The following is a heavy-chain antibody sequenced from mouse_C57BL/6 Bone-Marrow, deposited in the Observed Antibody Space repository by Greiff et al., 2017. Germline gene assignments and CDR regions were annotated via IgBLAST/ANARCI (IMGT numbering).Heavy chain of an antibody. D-gene: IGHD2-2*01. CDR1: GYTFTSYW. Sequence: QVQLQQPGAELVMPGASVKLSCKASGYTFTSYWMHWVKQRPGQGLEWIGEIDPSDSYTNYNQKFKGKSTLTVDKSSSTAYIQLSSLTSEYSAVYYCARRRGYGGGYWYFDVWGTGTTVTVSS. J-gene: IGHJ1*03. CDR2: IDPSDSYT. CDR3: ARRRGYGGGYWYFDV. V-gene: IGHV1-69*01.